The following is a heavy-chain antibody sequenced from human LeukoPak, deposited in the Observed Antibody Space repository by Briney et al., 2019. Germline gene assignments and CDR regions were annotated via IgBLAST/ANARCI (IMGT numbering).Heavy chain of an antibody. CDR2: ISPSYGST. CDR3: ARDTGYSGYDAIPFDY. CDR1: GFTFSSYG. J-gene: IGHJ4*02. D-gene: IGHD5-12*01. V-gene: IGHV3-23*01. Sequence: GGSLRLSCAASGFTFSSYGMSWVRQAPGKGLEWVSSISPSYGSTYYADSVKGRFIISRDSSKNTLYLQMNSLRAEDTAVYYCARDTGYSGYDAIPFDYWGQGTLVTVSS.